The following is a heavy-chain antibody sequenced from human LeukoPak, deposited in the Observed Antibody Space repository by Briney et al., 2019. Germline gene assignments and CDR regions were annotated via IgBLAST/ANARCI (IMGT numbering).Heavy chain of an antibody. CDR2: IYYSGTT. Sequence: PSETLSLTCTVSGGSISSYYWSWIRQPPGKGPEWIGYIYYSGTTNYNPSLKSRVTISVDTSKNQFSLKLSSVTAADTAVYYCARKQRGRHTAQDYWGQGTLVTVSS. CDR3: ARKQRGRHTAQDY. V-gene: IGHV4-59*12. CDR1: GGSISSYY. D-gene: IGHD5-18*01. J-gene: IGHJ4*02.